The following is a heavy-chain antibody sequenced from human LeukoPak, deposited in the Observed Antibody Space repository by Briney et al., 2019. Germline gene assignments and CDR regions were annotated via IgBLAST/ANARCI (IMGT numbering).Heavy chain of an antibody. V-gene: IGHV3-48*03. D-gene: IGHD2-2*01. CDR2: ISSGSTI. J-gene: IGHJ4*02. CDR1: GFTFSSYE. CDR3: ARDGSSTSCLDY. Sequence: GGSLRLSCAASGFTFSSYEMNWVRQAPGKGLEWVSYISSGSTIYYSDSVKGRFTISRDNAKNSLYLQMNSLRAEATAVYYCARDGSSTSCLDYWGQGTLVTVSS.